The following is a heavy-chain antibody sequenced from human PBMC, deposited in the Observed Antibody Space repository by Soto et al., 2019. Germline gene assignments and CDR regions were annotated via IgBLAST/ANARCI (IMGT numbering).Heavy chain of an antibody. J-gene: IGHJ4*02. CDR1: GFTFSSYA. V-gene: IGHV3-30-3*01. CDR3: ARVDVWYDSSGTLDY. D-gene: IGHD3-22*01. Sequence: QVQLVESGGGVVQPGRSLRLSCAASGFTFSSYAMHWVRQAPGKGLEWVAVISYDGSNKYYADSVKGRFTISRDNSKNTLYLQMNSLRAEDTAVYYCARVDVWYDSSGTLDYWGQGTLVTVSS. CDR2: ISYDGSNK.